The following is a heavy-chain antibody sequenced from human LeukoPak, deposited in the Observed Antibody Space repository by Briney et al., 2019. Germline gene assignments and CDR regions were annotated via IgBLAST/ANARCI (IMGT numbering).Heavy chain of an antibody. CDR3: VRQKITTSDY. D-gene: IGHD4-11*01. CDR2: IYYSGST. Sequence: SETLSLTCSVSLGSLSSSNYYCGWIRQSPGKGLEWIGSIYYSGSTYYNPSLKSRLTISVDTSKNQFSLKLSSVAAAYTAVYYCVRQKITTSDYWGQGNMVTVSS. V-gene: IGHV4-39*01. CDR1: LGSLSSSNYY. J-gene: IGHJ4*02.